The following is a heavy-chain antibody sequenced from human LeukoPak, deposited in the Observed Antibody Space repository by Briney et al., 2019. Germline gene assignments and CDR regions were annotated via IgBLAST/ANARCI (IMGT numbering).Heavy chain of an antibody. Sequence: SETLSLTCAVYGGSFSGYYWSWIRQPPGKGLEWIGEVNHSGSTNYNPSLKSRVTISVDTSKNQFSLKLSSVTAADTAVYYCARAYSYGTRVYGYWGQGTLVTVSS. CDR3: ARAYSYGTRVYGY. D-gene: IGHD5-18*01. V-gene: IGHV4-34*01. CDR1: GGSFSGYY. CDR2: VNHSGST. J-gene: IGHJ4*02.